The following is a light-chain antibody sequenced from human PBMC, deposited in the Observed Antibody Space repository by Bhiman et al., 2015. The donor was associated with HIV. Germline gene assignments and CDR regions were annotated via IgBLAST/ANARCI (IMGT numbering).Light chain of an antibody. V-gene: IGLV2-14*03. CDR1: SNDVGGYNY. CDR3: CSYTGTSTLYV. Sequence: QSALTQPASGSGSPGQSITISCTGTSNDVGGYNYVSWYQHHPGKVPKVMIYDVSKRPSGVSNRFSGSKSGNTASLTISGLQAEDESDYYCCSYTGTSTLYVFGAGTKVTVL. CDR2: DVS. J-gene: IGLJ1*01.